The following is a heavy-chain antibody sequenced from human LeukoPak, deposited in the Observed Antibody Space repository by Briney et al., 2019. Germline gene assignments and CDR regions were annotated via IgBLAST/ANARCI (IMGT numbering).Heavy chain of an antibody. J-gene: IGHJ6*03. CDR3: ARVLSITMVRGAFYYMDV. CDR1: GYSFTSYW. CDR2: IYPGDSDT. D-gene: IGHD3-10*01. V-gene: IGHV5-51*01. Sequence: GESLKISCKGSGYSFTSYWIGWVRQMPGKVLELMGIIYPGDSDTRYSPSFQGHVTISADKSISTAYLQWSSLKASDTAMYYCARVLSITMVRGAFYYMDVWGKGTTVTVSS.